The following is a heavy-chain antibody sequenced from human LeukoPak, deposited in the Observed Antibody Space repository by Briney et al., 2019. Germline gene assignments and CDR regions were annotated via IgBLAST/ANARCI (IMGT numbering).Heavy chain of an antibody. V-gene: IGHV3-74*01. CDR1: GFTFSNYW. D-gene: IGHD2-15*01. J-gene: IGHJ4*02. CDR3: ARELPFDY. Sequence: GSLRLSCAAFGFTFSNYWMHWVRQAPGKGLVWVSRIKSDGSRTDYADSVKGRFTISRDNAKNTLYLQMNSLRAEDTAVYYCARELPFDYWGQETLVTVSS. CDR2: IKSDGSRT.